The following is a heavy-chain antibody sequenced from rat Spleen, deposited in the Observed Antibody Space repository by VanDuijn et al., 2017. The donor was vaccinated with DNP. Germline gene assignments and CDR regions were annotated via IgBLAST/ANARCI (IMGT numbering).Heavy chain of an antibody. Sequence: EVQLVESGGGLVQPGRSLQLSCAASGFTFGDHYMAWVRQAPKKGLEWVASTSYEGGTTDHGGSVKGRFTISRDNAKSILYLQMNSLRSEDMATYYCARWSSSHWYFDFWGPGTMVTVSS. CDR2: TSYEGGTT. CDR3: ARWSSSHWYFDF. V-gene: IGHV5-22*01. D-gene: IGHD1-2*01. CDR1: GFTFGDHY. J-gene: IGHJ1*01.